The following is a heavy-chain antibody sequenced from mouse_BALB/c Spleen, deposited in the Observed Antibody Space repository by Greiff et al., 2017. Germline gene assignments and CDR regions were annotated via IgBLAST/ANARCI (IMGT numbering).Heavy chain of an antibody. D-gene: IGHD1-1*01. V-gene: IGHV2-9*02. J-gene: IGHJ4*01. CDR2: IWAGGST. CDR1: GFSLTSYC. CDR3: AREYYWYAMDY. Sequence: VQLQESGPGLVAPSQSLSITCTVSGFSLTSYCVHWVRQPSGKGLEWLGVIWAGGSTNYNSALMSRLSISKDNSKSQVFLKMNSLQTDDTAMYYCAREYYWYAMDYWGQGTSVTVSS.